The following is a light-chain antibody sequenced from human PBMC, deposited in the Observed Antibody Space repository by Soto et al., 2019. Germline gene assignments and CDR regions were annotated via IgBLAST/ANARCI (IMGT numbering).Light chain of an antibody. CDR3: QQSHSSSWT. CDR2: GTS. J-gene: IGKJ1*01. Sequence: DIQLTQSPSSLSASVGDRVTITCRASQSISNSLNWYQQKPEKAPNLLIYGTSDLQSGVPSRFSGSGSGTEFTLTISSLQRDDFATYYCQQSHSSSWTFGQGTKVEIK. CDR1: QSISNS. V-gene: IGKV1-39*01.